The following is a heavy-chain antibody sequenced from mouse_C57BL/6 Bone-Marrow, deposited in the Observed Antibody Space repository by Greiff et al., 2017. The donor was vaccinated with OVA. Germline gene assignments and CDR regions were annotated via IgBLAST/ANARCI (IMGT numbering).Heavy chain of an antibody. CDR2: IYPGNSDT. J-gene: IGHJ3*01. CDR1: GYTFTSYW. D-gene: IGHD2-3*01. V-gene: IGHV1-5*01. Sequence: EVQLQQSGTVLARPGASVKMSCKTSGYTFTSYWMHWVKQRPGQGLEWIGAIYPGNSDTSYNQKFKGQAKLTAVTSASTAYMELSSLTNEDSAVYYCTRSIYDGYYVGAYWGQGTLVTVSA. CDR3: TRSIYDGYYVGAY.